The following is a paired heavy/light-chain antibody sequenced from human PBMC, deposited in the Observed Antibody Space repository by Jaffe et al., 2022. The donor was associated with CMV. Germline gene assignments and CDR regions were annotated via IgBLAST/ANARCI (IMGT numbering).Heavy chain of an antibody. D-gene: IGHD1-20*01. Sequence: EVLLVESGGALVQPGESLRLSCEASGFTFVNFDMNWVREAPGKGLEWVAASGTNGATYYADSVKGRFTISRDISKNTLYLQMNSLSAEDTAVYYCTKTGGYNWSGGLKSGTFDVWGQGTMVTVSS. V-gene: IGHV3-23*04. J-gene: IGHJ3*01. CDR2: SGTNGAT. CDR1: GFTFVNFD. CDR3: TKTGGYNWSGGLKSGTFDV.
Light chain of an antibody. Sequence: AIQTTQSPSSLSASVGDRVTITCRATQDIRNDLSWYQKKPGKAPKLLIYAASTLHSGVPARFSGSGFGTDFTLTISSLQPEDFATYYCLQDYNYPRTFGPGTKVEVK. CDR1: QDIRND. CDR2: AAS. CDR3: LQDYNYPRT. V-gene: IGKV1-6*01. J-gene: IGKJ1*01.